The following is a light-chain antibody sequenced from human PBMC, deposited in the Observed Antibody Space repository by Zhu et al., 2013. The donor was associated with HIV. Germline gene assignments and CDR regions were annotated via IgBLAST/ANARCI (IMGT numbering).Light chain of an antibody. CDR3: QQLNSYPLT. CDR1: QSVSISY. J-gene: IGKJ4*01. V-gene: IGKV3-20*01. CDR2: DVS. Sequence: EIVMTQSPGTLSLSPGERASLSCRASQSVSISYLAWYQQKPGQAPRLLIYDVSSRATGIPARFSGSGSGTDFTLTISSLQPEDFATYYCQQLNSYPLTFGAGTKVEIK.